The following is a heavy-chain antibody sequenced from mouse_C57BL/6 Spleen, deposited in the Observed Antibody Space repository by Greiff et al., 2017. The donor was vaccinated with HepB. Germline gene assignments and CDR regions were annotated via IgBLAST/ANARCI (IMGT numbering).Heavy chain of an antibody. Sequence: QVQLKQSGAELARPGASVKMSCKASGYTFTSYTMHWVKQRPGQGLEWIGYINPSSGYTKYNQKFKDKATLTADKSSSTAYMQLSSLTSEDSAVYYCARRSLDGYSPFAYWGQGTLVTVSA. CDR3: ARRSLDGYSPFAY. D-gene: IGHD2-3*01. V-gene: IGHV1-4*01. CDR2: INPSSGYT. J-gene: IGHJ3*01. CDR1: GYTFTSYT.